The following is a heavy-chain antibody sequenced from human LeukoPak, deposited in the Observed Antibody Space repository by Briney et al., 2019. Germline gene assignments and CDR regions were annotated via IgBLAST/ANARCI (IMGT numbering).Heavy chain of an antibody. CDR1: GFTFDDYA. Sequence: GRSLRLSCAASGFTFDDYAMHWVRQAPGKGLEWVSGISWNSGSIGYADSVEGRFTISRDNAKNSLYLQMNSLRAEDTALYYCAKDISSGVAAAGTSWFDPWGQGTLVTVSS. J-gene: IGHJ5*02. V-gene: IGHV3-9*01. D-gene: IGHD6-13*01. CDR3: AKDISSGVAAAGTSWFDP. CDR2: ISWNSGSI.